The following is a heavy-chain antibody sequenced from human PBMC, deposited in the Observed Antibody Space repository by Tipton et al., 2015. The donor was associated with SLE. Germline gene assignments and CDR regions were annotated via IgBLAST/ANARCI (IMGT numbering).Heavy chain of an antibody. D-gene: IGHD6-6*01. Sequence: GSLRLSCAASGFTFSSYSMNWVRQAPGKGLEWVSSISSSSSYIYYADSVKGRFTISRDNAKNSLYLQMNSLRAEDTAVYYCARDVFIAARLGYFDYWGQGTLVTVSS. CDR3: ARDVFIAARLGYFDY. J-gene: IGHJ4*02. CDR1: GFTFSSYS. CDR2: ISSSSSYI. V-gene: IGHV3-21*04.